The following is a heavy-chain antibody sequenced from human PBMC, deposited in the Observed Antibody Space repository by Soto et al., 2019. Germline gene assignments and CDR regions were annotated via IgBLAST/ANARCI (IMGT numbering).Heavy chain of an antibody. Sequence: QVQLQESGPGLVRPSETLSLTCTVSSDSISSYYWIWIRQSPGKGLEWIGYTDYSGNTNYNPALKSRVTISGDTSKNQFSLRLSSVTAADTAVYYCARAVGYPLYYLDYCGQGTLVNVSS. CDR2: TDYSGNT. D-gene: IGHD6-19*01. J-gene: IGHJ4*02. CDR3: ARAVGYPLYYLDY. V-gene: IGHV4-59*08. CDR1: SDSISSYY.